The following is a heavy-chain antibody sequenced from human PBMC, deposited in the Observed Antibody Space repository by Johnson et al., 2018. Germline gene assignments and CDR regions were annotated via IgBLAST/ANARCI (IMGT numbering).Heavy chain of an antibody. J-gene: IGHJ3*02. CDR3: AKTTGMTQLGDAFDI. D-gene: IGHD6-13*01. V-gene: IGHV3-30*18. CDR1: GFTFSSYG. CDR2: ISYDGSNK. Sequence: QVQLVESGGGVVQPGRSLRLSCAASGFTFSSYGMHWVRQAPGKGLEWVAVISYDGSNKYYADSVKGRFPISGDNSKNTRYLQMNSLRAEDTAVYFWAKTTGMTQLGDAFDIWGPGTMVTVSS.